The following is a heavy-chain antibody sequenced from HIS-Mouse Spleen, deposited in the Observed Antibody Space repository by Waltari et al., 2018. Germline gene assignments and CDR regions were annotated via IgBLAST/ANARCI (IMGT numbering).Heavy chain of an antibody. Sequence: QVQLQESGPGLVKPSQTLSLTCTVSGGSISSGGYYWSWIRQHPGTGLEWIGYIYYSGSTDSNPSLKGRVTISVDTSKNQFSLRLSSVTAADTAVYYCARSPYYDFWSGYSDNWFDPWGQGTLVTVSS. CDR2: IYYSGST. J-gene: IGHJ5*02. CDR1: GGSISSGGYY. V-gene: IGHV4-31*03. D-gene: IGHD3-3*01. CDR3: ARSPYYDFWSGYSDNWFDP.